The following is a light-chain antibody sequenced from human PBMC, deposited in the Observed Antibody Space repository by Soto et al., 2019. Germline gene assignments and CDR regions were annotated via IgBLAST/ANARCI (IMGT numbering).Light chain of an antibody. Sequence: EIVLTQSPGTLSVSPGERATLSCRASQTISSNYLAWYQQKPGQAPSLLIYGISSRATGIPDRFSGSGSGTDFTLTISSLEPEDSAIYYCQQYVSWTFGQGTKVEIK. CDR3: QQYVSWT. CDR1: QTISSNY. J-gene: IGKJ1*01. V-gene: IGKV3-20*01. CDR2: GIS.